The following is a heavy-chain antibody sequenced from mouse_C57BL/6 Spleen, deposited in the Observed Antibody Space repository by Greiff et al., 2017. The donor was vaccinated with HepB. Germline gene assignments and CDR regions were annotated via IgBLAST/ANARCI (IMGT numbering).Heavy chain of an antibody. CDR1: GFTFSSYG. Sequence: EVQRVESGGDLVKPGGSLKLSCAASGFTFSSYGMSWVRQTPDKRLEWVATIRSGGSYTYYPDSVKGRFTISRDNAKNTLYLQMSSLKSEDTGMYYCARQGYDYGEVDDWGQGTTLTVSS. J-gene: IGHJ2*01. CDR2: IRSGGSYT. V-gene: IGHV5-6*01. CDR3: ARQGYDYGEVDD. D-gene: IGHD2-4*01.